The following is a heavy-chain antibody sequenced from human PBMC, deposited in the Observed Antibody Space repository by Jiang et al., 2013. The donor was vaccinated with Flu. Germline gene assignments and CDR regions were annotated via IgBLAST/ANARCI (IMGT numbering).Heavy chain of an antibody. Sequence: VQLLESGGGLVQPGGSLRLSCAASGFTFSSFAMSWVRQAPTKGLEWVATISGSGGRAYYADSVKGRFTVSRDNSKNTLFLQMNSLKAEDTAVYYCAKDREESAVAGPFDHWGQGTLVTVSS. CDR2: ISGSGGRA. D-gene: IGHD6-19*01. CDR3: AKDREESAVAGPFDH. J-gene: IGHJ5*02. CDR1: GFTFSSFA. V-gene: IGHV3-23*01.